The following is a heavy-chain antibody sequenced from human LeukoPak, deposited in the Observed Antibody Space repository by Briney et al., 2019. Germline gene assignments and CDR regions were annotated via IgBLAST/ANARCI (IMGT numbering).Heavy chain of an antibody. V-gene: IGHV4-39*01. D-gene: IGHD2-15*01. CDR2: IYYTGST. Sequence: SETLSLTCSVSGDSISSSSYYWRWLRQPPGKGLEWIGSIYYTGSTYYNPSLKSRVTISIDTSKNQFSLKLSSVTAADTAVYFCAYLLYCSGGSCHTNSFDYWGQGTLVTVSS. CDR1: GDSISSSSYY. CDR3: AYLLYCSGGSCHTNSFDY. J-gene: IGHJ4*02.